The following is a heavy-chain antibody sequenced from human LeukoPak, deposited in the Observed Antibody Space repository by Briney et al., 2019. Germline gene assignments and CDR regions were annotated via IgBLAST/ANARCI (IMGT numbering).Heavy chain of an antibody. CDR1: GYIFTNYY. D-gene: IGHD3-10*01. CDR2: INPSGGRT. Sequence: GASVKVSCKASGYIFTNYYIHWVRQAPGQGLEWMGMINPSGGRTTYAKKFQGRVTMTRDTSTNTVYTELSGLRSDDTAVYYCARDYYGGHNLYNFDFWGQGTRVIVSS. J-gene: IGHJ4*02. CDR3: ARDYYGGHNLYNFDF. V-gene: IGHV1-46*01.